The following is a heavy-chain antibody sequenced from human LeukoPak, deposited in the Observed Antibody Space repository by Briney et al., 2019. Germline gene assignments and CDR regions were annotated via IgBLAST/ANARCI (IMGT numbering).Heavy chain of an antibody. J-gene: IGHJ4*02. CDR3: AKDHKNFKWPFDY. CDR2: ISGSGGST. V-gene: IGHV3-23*01. D-gene: IGHD5-12*01. CDR1: GFTFSSYA. Sequence: GGSLRLSCAASGFTFSSYAMSWVRQAQGKGLEWVSAISGSGGSTYYADSVKGRFTISRDNSKNTLYLQMNSLRAEDTAVYYCAKDHKNFKWPFDYWGQGTLVTVSS.